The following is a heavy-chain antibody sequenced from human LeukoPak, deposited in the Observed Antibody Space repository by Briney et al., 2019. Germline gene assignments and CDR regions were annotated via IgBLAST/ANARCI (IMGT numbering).Heavy chain of an antibody. V-gene: IGHV3-23*01. J-gene: IGHJ6*03. CDR1: GFTFSSYG. CDR3: XKXXXXXXAAAXTGXGYXYYCYMDV. CDR2: ISGSGGST. Sequence: GTXXXXCXASGFTFSSYGMSWVRQAPGKGLEWVSAISGSGGSTYYADSVKGRFTISRDNAKNTLYLQMNSLRAEDRAVYDXXKXXXXXXAAAXTGXGYXYYCYMDVWGKGTTVTVSS. D-gene: IGHD6-13*01.